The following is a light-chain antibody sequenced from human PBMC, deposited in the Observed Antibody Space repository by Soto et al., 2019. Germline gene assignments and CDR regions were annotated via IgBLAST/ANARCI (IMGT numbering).Light chain of an antibody. Sequence: EVVLPQSPATLSLSPGERATLSCRASQSIRTSLAWYQQKPGQAPRLVIFDASNRANGVPARFGGSGSGTDFTLTINSLEPEDFAVYYCQQRNVWPPITSGQGARLENK. CDR3: QQRNVWPPIT. V-gene: IGKV3-11*01. CDR1: QSIRTS. CDR2: DAS. J-gene: IGKJ5*01.